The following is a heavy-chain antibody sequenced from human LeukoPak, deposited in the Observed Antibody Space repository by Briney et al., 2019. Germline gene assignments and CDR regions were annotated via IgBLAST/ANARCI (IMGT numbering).Heavy chain of an antibody. CDR1: GGTFSSYA. J-gene: IGHJ5*02. V-gene: IGHV1-69*01. CDR3: ARDWDYDFWSGPNWYDP. CDR2: IIPIFGTA. D-gene: IGHD3-3*01. Sequence: SVKVSCKASGGTFSSYAISWVRQAPGQGLEWMGGIIPIFGTANYAQKFQGRVTITADESTSTAYMELSSLRSEDTAVYYCARDWDYDFWSGPNWYDPWGQGTLVTVSS.